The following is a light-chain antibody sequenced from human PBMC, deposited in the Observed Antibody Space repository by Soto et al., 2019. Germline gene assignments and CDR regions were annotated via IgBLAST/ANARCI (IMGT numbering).Light chain of an antibody. CDR3: HQYGHFPLT. J-gene: IGKJ2*01. CDR1: QSVSGSQ. CDR2: GAS. V-gene: IGKV3-20*01. Sequence: EIVLTQSPGTLSLSPGERVTLSCRASQSVSGSQLAWYQQKPGQAPRLLIYGASSRASGVPDRFSGSASGTDFTFIISRLQPEDFGMFYCHQYGHFPLTFGQGTKLETK.